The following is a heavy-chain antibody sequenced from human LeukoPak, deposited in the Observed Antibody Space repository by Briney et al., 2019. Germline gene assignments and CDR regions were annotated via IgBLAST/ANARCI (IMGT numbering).Heavy chain of an antibody. CDR2: ICGSGGST. J-gene: IGHJ5*02. Sequence: GGSLRLSCAASGFTFSSYAMSWVREAPGKGLEWVSAICGSGGSTYYADSVKGRFTVSRDNSKNTLYLQMNSLRAEDTAVYYCAKMGRYCSGGSCYLEPNWFDPWGQGTLVTVSS. CDR3: AKMGRYCSGGSCYLEPNWFDP. CDR1: GFTFSSYA. V-gene: IGHV3-23*01. D-gene: IGHD2-15*01.